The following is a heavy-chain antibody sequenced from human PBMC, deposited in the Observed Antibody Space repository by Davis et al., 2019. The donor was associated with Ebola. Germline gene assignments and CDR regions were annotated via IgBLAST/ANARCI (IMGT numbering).Heavy chain of an antibody. V-gene: IGHV3-23*01. CDR2: IRVSGDDT. J-gene: IGHJ6*02. Sequence: GESLKISCAASGFTFSSYAMSWVRQAPGKGLEWVSSIRVSGDDTYYADSVKGRFTISRDNSKNTLYPQMNSLRVEDTAVYYCARGDGWYYYGMDVWGQGTTVTVSS. CDR3: ARGDGWYYYGMDV. D-gene: IGHD6-19*01. CDR1: GFTFSSYA.